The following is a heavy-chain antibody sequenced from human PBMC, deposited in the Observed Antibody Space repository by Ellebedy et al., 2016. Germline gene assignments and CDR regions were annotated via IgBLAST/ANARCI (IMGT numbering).Heavy chain of an antibody. J-gene: IGHJ6*02. CDR3: ARDREHIVVVTAAHYYYYGMDV. Sequence: GGSLRLXXAASGFTFDDYAMHWVRQAPGKGLEWVSGISWNSGSIGYADSVKGRFTISRDNAKNSLYLQMNSLRAEDTAVYYCARDREHIVVVTAAHYYYYGMDVWGQGTTVTVSS. D-gene: IGHD2-21*02. V-gene: IGHV3-9*01. CDR2: ISWNSGSI. CDR1: GFTFDDYA.